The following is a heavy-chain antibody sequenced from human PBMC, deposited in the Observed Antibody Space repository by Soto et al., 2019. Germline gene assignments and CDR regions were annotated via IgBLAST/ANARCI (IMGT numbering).Heavy chain of an antibody. Sequence: SGPTLVNPTQTLTLTCTFSGFSLSTSGMRVSWIRQPPGKALEWLARIDWDDDKLYSTSLKTRLTISKDTSKNQVVLTMTNMDPVDTATYYCARSIVAAGNRWFDPWGQGTLVTVS. D-gene: IGHD6-13*01. CDR2: IDWDDDK. CDR3: ARSIVAAGNRWFDP. V-gene: IGHV2-70*04. J-gene: IGHJ5*02. CDR1: GFSLSTSGMR.